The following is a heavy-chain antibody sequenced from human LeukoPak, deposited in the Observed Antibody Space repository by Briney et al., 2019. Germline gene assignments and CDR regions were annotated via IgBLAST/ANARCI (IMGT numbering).Heavy chain of an antibody. J-gene: IGHJ4*02. CDR1: GFTFSSYW. D-gene: IGHD2-21*02. V-gene: IGHV3-30*02. CDR3: AKDHRAYCGGDCVDFDY. CDR2: IRYDGSNK. Sequence: GGSLRLSCAASGFTFSSYWMSWVRQAPGKGLEWVAFIRYDGSNKYYADSVKGRFTISRDNSKNTLYLQMNSLRAEDTAVYHCAKDHRAYCGGDCVDFDYWGQGTLVTVSS.